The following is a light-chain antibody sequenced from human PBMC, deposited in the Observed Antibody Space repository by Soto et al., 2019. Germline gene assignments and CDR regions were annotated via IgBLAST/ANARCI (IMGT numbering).Light chain of an antibody. Sequence: EIVMTQSPATLSVSPGERATLSCRASQSISIDLAWYQQKPGQAPRLLIYGASTRATGCPARFSGSGSGTDFTLTISSLQSEDFAVYYCQQYNDWPPWTFGQGTKVEIK. J-gene: IGKJ1*01. CDR3: QQYNDWPPWT. V-gene: IGKV3-15*01. CDR2: GAS. CDR1: QSISID.